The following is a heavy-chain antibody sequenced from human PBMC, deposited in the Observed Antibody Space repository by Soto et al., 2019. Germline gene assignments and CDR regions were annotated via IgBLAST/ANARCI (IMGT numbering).Heavy chain of an antibody. Sequence: SRATVMSGRQRLGLTCTSSGFPLHSSGEGGGWIRQPPGRALESLARIYWNDDKRYSPSLKSRLTSTKDTSKNQVVLTMTNMDPVDTATYYCLHSRRCRRSTIWRGFGYCGQGTLV. CDR3: LHSRRCRRSTIWRGFGY. D-gene: IGHD2-2*01. V-gene: IGHV2-5*01. CDR2: IYWNDDK. CDR1: GFPLHSSGEG. J-gene: IGHJ4*02.